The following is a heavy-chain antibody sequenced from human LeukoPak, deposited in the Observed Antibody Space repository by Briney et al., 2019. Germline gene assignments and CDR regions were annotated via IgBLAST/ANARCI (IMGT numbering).Heavy chain of an antibody. J-gene: IGHJ4*02. CDR1: GFSFSNYW. CDR2: IYSGGTT. D-gene: IGHD3-10*01. V-gene: IGHV3-53*01. Sequence: PGGSLRLSCAGSGFSFSNYWMNWVRQAPGKGLEWVSVIYSGGTTDYVDSVKGRFTISRDNSKNTLFLQMNSLRAEDTAVYYCARVPGAYGSGTYYVWGQGTRVTVSS. CDR3: ARVPGAYGSGTYYV.